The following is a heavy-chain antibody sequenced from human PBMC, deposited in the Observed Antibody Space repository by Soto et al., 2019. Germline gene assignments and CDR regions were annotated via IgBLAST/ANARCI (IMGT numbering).Heavy chain of an antibody. V-gene: IGHV4-38-2*01. CDR1: GYSISSGNY. Sequence: PSETLSLTCAVSGYSISSGNYWAWIRQPPGRGLEWIGSLYHIGSTHYNTSLKSRVTVSVDTSKNHFSLELSSVTAADTAIYYCARGLAPATWGHGTLVTV. J-gene: IGHJ5*01. CDR2: LYHIGST. D-gene: IGHD3-10*01. CDR3: ARGLAPAT.